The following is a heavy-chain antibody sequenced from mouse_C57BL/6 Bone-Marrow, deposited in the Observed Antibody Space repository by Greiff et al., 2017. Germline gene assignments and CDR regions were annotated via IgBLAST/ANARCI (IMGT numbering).Heavy chain of an antibody. Sequence: VQLKESGPVLVKPGASVKMSCKASGYTFTDYYMNWVKQSHGKSLEWIGVINPYNGGTSYNSKFKGKATLTVDKSSSTAYMELNSLTSEDSAVYDCALLNDYDGYWYFDVWGTGTTVTVSS. D-gene: IGHD2-4*01. V-gene: IGHV1-19*01. J-gene: IGHJ1*03. CDR2: INPYNGGT. CDR3: ALLNDYDGYWYFDV. CDR1: GYTFTDYY.